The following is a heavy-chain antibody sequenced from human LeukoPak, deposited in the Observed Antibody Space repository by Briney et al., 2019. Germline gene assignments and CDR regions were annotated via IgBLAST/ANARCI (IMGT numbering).Heavy chain of an antibody. D-gene: IGHD3-10*01. V-gene: IGHV4-38-2*02. CDR3: ARSGPYYYHYMDV. Sequence: PSETLSLTCTVSGYSITRGYYWGWIRQPPGKGLEWIGSIYHSGSTYYNPSLKSRVVISVDTSKNQFSLKLNSVTAADTAVYYCARSGPYYYHYMDVWSKGTTVTVSS. CDR1: GYSITRGYY. CDR2: IYHSGST. J-gene: IGHJ6*03.